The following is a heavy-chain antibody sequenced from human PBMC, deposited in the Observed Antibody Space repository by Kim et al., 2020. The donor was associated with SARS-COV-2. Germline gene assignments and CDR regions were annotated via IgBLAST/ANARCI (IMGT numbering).Heavy chain of an antibody. D-gene: IGHD4-17*01. CDR1: GGTFSSYA. CDR2: IIPIFGTA. Sequence: SVKVSCKASGGTFSSYAISWVRQAPGQGLEWMGGIIPIFGTANYAQKFQGRVTITADESTSTAYMELSSLRSEDTAVYYCARSRGEDYGDYYYYYYGMDVWGQGTTVTVSS. J-gene: IGHJ6*02. V-gene: IGHV1-69*13. CDR3: ARSRGEDYGDYYYYYYGMDV.